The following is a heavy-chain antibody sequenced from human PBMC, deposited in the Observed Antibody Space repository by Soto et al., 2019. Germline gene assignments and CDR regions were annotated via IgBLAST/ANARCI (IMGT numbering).Heavy chain of an antibody. J-gene: IGHJ1*01. D-gene: IGHD2-21*01. CDR1: GFTFSNYA. V-gene: IGHV3-30*04. CDR3: ARDLMPGAAYWQEYFHF. CDR2: ISYDGGDQ. Sequence: QVLLVESGGGVVQPGRSLRLSCAASGFTFSNYAMHWVRQAPGKGLEWVAAISYDGGDQYYTDSVKGRFTISRDNSKNXPILQMNSLRGDDTAVYFCARDLMPGAAYWQEYFHFWGQGTLVTVSS.